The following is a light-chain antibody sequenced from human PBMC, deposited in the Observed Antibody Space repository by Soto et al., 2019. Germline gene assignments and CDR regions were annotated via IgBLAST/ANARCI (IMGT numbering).Light chain of an antibody. CDR1: QSIDSW. CDR3: QHYISYPWT. J-gene: IGKJ1*01. V-gene: IGKV1-5*03. CDR2: KAS. Sequence: DIQMTQSPSTMSASVGDRVTITCRASQSIDSWLAWYQQKPGKAPKFLMYKASNLESGVPLRFSGSGSETEFTLTISSLQPDDLEIYYCQHYISYPWTFGQGSKVELK.